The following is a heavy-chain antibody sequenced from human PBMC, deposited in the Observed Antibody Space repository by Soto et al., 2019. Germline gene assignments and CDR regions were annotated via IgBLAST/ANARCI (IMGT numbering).Heavy chain of an antibody. CDR1: GFTFSSYA. CDR3: AKALASSGYYYYGMDV. V-gene: IGHV3-23*01. Sequence: ESGGGLVQPGGSLRLSCAASGFTFSSYAMSWVRQAPGKGLEWVSAISGSGGSTYYADSVKGRFTISRDNSKNTLYLQMNSLRAEDTAVYYCAKALASSGYYYYGMDVWGQGTTVTVSS. CDR2: ISGSGGST. J-gene: IGHJ6*02. D-gene: IGHD3-22*01.